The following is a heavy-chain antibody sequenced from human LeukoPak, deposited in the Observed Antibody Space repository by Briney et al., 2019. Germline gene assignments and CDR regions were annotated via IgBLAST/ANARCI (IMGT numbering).Heavy chain of an antibody. Sequence: SETLSLTCAVYGGSFSGYYWSWICQPPGKGLEWIGEINHSGSTNYNPSLKSRVTISVDTSKNQFSLKLSSLTAADTAVYYCARGSVYGYSDYWGQGTLVTVSS. J-gene: IGHJ4*02. CDR1: GGSFSGYY. CDR2: INHSGST. V-gene: IGHV4-34*01. D-gene: IGHD3-10*01. CDR3: ARGSVYGYSDY.